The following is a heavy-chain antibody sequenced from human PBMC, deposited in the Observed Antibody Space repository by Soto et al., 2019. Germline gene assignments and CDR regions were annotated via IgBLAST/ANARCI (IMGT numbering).Heavy chain of an antibody. CDR2: IYYSGST. D-gene: IGHD3-10*01. V-gene: IGHV4-39*01. J-gene: IGHJ5*02. CDR1: GGSISSSSYF. Sequence: QLQLQESGPGLVKPSETLSLTCTVSGGSISSSSYFWGWIRQPPGKGLEWIGSIYYSGSTYYNPSLKSRVTISVDTSKNQFSLKVSSVTAADTAVYYCARHADIVLQTTSWFWWFDPWGQGTLVTVPS. CDR3: ARHADIVLQTTSWFWWFDP.